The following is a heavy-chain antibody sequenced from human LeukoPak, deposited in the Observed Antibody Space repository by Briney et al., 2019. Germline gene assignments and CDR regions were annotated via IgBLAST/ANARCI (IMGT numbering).Heavy chain of an antibody. Sequence: ASVKVSCKASGYPFNTYDINWVRQATGQGLEWMGWMNPNSGNTNGAQKFKGRVTMTRDTAMGTAYMELSSLTSEDTAVYYCASEKWVKREGVYYYYGITVWGQGTTVTVSS. V-gene: IGHV1-8*01. CDR2: MNPNSGNT. CDR1: GYPFNTYD. CDR3: ASEKWVKREGVYYYYGITV. J-gene: IGHJ6*02. D-gene: IGHD1-26*01.